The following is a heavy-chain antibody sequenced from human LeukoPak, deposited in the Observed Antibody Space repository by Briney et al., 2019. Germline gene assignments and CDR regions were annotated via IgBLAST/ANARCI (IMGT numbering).Heavy chain of an antibody. D-gene: IGHD7-27*01. CDR3: ARGWDYYYYGMDV. CDR1: GGSFSGYY. J-gene: IGHJ6*02. V-gene: IGHV4-34*01. Sequence: SETLSLTCAVYGGSFSGYYWSWIRQPPGKGLEWIGEINHSGSTNYNPSLKSRVTISVDTSKNQFSLKLSSVTAADTAVYYCARGWDYYYYGMDVWGQGTTVTVSS. CDR2: INHSGST.